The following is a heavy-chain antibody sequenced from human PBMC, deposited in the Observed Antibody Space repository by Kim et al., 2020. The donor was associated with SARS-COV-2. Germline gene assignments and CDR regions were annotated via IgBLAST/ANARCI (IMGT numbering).Heavy chain of an antibody. CDR2: IYRGGDT. Sequence: GGSLRLSCAASGFIFSGSDMSWVRQAPGKGLEWVSVIYRGGDTYYADSVGGRFTISRDSSANALYVQMDSLIAEDTAVYYYERDPEYILHRYWGQGTLVTVSS. V-gene: IGHV3-66*01. CDR1: GFIFSGSD. J-gene: IGHJ4*02. CDR3: ERDPEYILHRY. D-gene: IGHD5-12*01.